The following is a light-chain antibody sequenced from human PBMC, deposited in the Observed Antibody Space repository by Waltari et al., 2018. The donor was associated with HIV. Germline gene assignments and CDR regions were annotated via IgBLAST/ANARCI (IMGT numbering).Light chain of an antibody. Sequence: QSVLTQTPSLSGTPGQRVTISCSGGYSNIGSNTVNWYQQFPGTAPRLLIYSNKQRPSWVPDRFSGSKSGTSASLVISELQSQDEADYHCAAWDDSLHGELFGGGTKLTVL. CDR2: SNK. V-gene: IGLV1-44*01. CDR3: AAWDDSLHGEL. CDR1: YSNIGSNT. J-gene: IGLJ2*01.